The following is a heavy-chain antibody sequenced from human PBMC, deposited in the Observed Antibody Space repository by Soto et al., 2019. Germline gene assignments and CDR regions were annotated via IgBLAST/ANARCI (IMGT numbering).Heavy chain of an antibody. CDR3: ARHQPPYYYDSSGYDAFDI. Sequence: SVKVSCKASGGTFSSYAISWVRQAPGQGLDWMGGIIPIFGTAKYAQKFKGRVTITADESTSKAYMELSSLRSEDTAVYYCARHQPPYYYDSSGYDAFDIWGQGTMVTVSS. J-gene: IGHJ3*02. V-gene: IGHV1-69*13. CDR1: GGTFSSYA. D-gene: IGHD3-22*01. CDR2: IIPIFGTA.